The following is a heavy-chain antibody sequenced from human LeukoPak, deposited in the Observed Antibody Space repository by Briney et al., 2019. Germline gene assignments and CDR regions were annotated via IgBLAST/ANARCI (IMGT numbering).Heavy chain of an antibody. CDR2: MNPNSGNT. Sequence: ASVKVSCKASGYTFTSYDINWVRQATGQGLEWMGWMNPNSGNTGYAQKFQGRVTITRNTSISTAYMELSSLRSEDTAVYYCARASSYDFWSGYYPHDAFDIWGQGTRVTVSS. D-gene: IGHD3-3*01. J-gene: IGHJ3*02. V-gene: IGHV1-8*03. CDR3: ARASSYDFWSGYYPHDAFDI. CDR1: GYTFTSYD.